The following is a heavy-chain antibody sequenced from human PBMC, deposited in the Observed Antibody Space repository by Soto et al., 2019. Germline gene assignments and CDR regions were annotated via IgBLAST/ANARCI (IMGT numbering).Heavy chain of an antibody. CDR3: ARGNWNDVYDAFDI. D-gene: IGHD1-1*01. J-gene: IGHJ3*02. Sequence: VQLVESGGGLVQPGGSLRLSCAASGFTFSSYWMSWVRQAPGKGLEWVANIKQDGSEKYYVDSVKGRFTISRDNAKNSLYLQMNSLRAEDTAVYYCARGNWNDVYDAFDIWGQGTMVTVSS. CDR1: GFTFSSYW. V-gene: IGHV3-7*01. CDR2: IKQDGSEK.